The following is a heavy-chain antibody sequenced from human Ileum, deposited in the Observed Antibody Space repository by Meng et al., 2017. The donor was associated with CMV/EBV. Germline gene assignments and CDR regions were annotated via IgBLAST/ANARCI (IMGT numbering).Heavy chain of an antibody. Sequence: SGFTFSNYGMHWVRQAPGKGLEWAAVISDDGNNKYYVDSVKGRFTISRDNSKNTLYLQMNSLRADDTAVYYCAKGRGYSYGGGFDYWGQGTLVTVSS. CDR3: AKGRGYSYGGGFDY. J-gene: IGHJ4*02. V-gene: IGHV3-30*18. D-gene: IGHD5-18*01. CDR1: GFTFSNYG. CDR2: ISDDGNNK.